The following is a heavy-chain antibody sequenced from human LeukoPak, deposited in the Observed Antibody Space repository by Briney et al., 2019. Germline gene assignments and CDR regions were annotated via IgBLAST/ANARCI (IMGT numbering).Heavy chain of an antibody. CDR1: GFTFNNAW. V-gene: IGHV3-15*01. J-gene: IGHJ4*02. D-gene: IGHD2-21*02. CDR2: IKSKSDGGTT. CDR3: TTAYCGGDCYTASFDY. Sequence: GGSLRLSCAASGFTFNNAWMSWVRQAPGKGLEWVGRIKSKSDGGTTDYAAPVKGRFTISRDDSENTLYLQMNSLKTEDTAVYYCTTAYCGGDCYTASFDYWGQGTLVTVSS.